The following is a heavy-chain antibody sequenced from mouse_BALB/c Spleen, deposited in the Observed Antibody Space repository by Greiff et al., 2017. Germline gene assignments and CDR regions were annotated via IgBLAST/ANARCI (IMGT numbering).Heavy chain of an antibody. J-gene: IGHJ2*01. Sequence: EVHLVESGPGLVKPSQSLSLTCTVTGYSITSDYAWNWIRQFPGNKLEWMGYISYSGSTSYNPSLKSRISITRDTSKNQFFLQLNSVTTEDTATYYCARARPLTNFDYWGQGTTLTISS. D-gene: IGHD1-1*01. CDR3: ARARPLTNFDY. CDR1: GYSITSDYA. CDR2: ISYSGST. V-gene: IGHV3-2*02.